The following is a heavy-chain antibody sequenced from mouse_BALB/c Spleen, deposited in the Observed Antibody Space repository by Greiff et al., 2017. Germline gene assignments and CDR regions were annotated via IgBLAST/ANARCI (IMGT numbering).Heavy chain of an antibody. V-gene: IGHV8-8*01. CDR3: ARIGLTGTYYAMDY. CDR1: GFSLSTSGMG. D-gene: IGHD4-1*01. CDR2: IWWDDDK. Sequence: QVTLKESGPGILQPSQTLSLTCSFSGFSLSTSGMGVGWIRQPSGKGLEWLAHIWWDDDKYYNTALKSGLTISKDTSKNQVFLKIASVDTADTATYYCARIGLTGTYYAMDYWGQGTSVTVSS. J-gene: IGHJ4*01.